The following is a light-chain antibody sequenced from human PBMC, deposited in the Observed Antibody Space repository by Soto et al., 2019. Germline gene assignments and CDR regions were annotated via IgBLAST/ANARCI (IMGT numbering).Light chain of an antibody. CDR2: AAS. CDR3: QKYNGAPLT. Sequence: DIQMTQSPSSLSASVGDRVTITCRASQGINSYLAWFQQKPGKVPKLLIYAASTWQSGVPSRFSGSGSGTDFTLTISNLQPEDVATYYCQKYNGAPLTFGGGTKVEIK. V-gene: IGKV1-27*01. J-gene: IGKJ4*01. CDR1: QGINSY.